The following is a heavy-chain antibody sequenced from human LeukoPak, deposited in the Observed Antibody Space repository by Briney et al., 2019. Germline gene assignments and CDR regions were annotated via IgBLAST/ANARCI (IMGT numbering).Heavy chain of an antibody. V-gene: IGHV3-30*02. CDR2: IRYDGSNK. D-gene: IGHD3-9*01. J-gene: IGHJ4*02. Sequence: PGGSLRLSCAASGFIFSSYGIHWVRQAPGKGLEWVTFIRYDGSNKYYSDSVKGRFTISGDNSKNKLYLQMNSLRTEDTAMYICAKSADFDWLSFPDYWGQGTPVTVSS. CDR1: GFIFSSYG. CDR3: AKSADFDWLSFPDY.